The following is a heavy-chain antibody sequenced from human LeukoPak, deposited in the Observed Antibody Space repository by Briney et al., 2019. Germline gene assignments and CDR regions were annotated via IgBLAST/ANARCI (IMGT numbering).Heavy chain of an antibody. CDR3: ARPFNRPNDSSGRD. CDR2: IYYRGGT. CDR1: GGSISSSSYY. D-gene: IGHD3-22*01. V-gene: IGHV4-39*01. J-gene: IGHJ4*02. Sequence: SETLSLTCTVSGGSISSSSYYWGWIRQPPGKGLERMGSIYYRGGTYYNPSLKSRVTISVDMSTTQFYLKLSSVTAADTAVYYCARPFNRPNDSSGRDWGQGTLVTVSS.